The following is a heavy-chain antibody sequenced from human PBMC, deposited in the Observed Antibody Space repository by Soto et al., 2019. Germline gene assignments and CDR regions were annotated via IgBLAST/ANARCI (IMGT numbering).Heavy chain of an antibody. J-gene: IGHJ4*02. V-gene: IGHV3-48*01. Sequence: GGSLRLSCAASGFTFSSYSMNWVRQAPGKGLEWVSYISSSSSVIYYADSVKGRFTVSRDNAKNSLFLQMNSLRADDTAVYYCVRRRAVSGTGAYWGQGTLVTVSS. CDR3: VRRRAVSGTGAY. CDR2: ISSSSSVI. D-gene: IGHD6-19*01. CDR1: GFTFSSYS.